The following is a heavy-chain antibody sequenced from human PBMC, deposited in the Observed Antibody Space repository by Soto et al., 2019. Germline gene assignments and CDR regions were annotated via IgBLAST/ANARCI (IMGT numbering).Heavy chain of an antibody. CDR2: ISGSGGST. CDR3: AKYGVTDIVLMVYAIPYYYYYGMDV. V-gene: IGHV3-23*01. D-gene: IGHD2-8*01. J-gene: IGHJ6*02. CDR1: GFTFSSYA. Sequence: PVGSLRLSCAASGFTFSSYAMSWVRQAPGKGLEWVSAISGSGGSTYYADSVKGRFTISRDNTKNTLYLQMNSLRAEDTAVYYCAKYGVTDIVLMVYAIPYYYYYGMDVWGQGTTVTVSS.